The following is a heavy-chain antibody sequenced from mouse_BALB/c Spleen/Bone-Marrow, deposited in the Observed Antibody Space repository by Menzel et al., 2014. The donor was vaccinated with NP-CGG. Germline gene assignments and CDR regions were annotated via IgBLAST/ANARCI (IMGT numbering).Heavy chain of an antibody. CDR3: ARKSQRAYDSMNY. D-gene: IGHD2-4*01. CDR1: GYTFTSYY. V-gene: IGHV1S56*01. Sequence: VQGVESGPELVKPGASVRISCKASGYTFTSYYIHWVRQRPGQGLEWIGWIYPGDFNTKFNEKFKGKATLTADKSSSTASMQLSSLTSEDSAVYFCARKSQRAYDSMNYWGQGTSVTVSS. J-gene: IGHJ4*01. CDR2: IYPGDFNT.